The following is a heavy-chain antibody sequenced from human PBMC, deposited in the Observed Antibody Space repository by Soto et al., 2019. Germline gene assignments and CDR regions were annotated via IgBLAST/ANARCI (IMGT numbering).Heavy chain of an antibody. J-gene: IGHJ4*02. D-gene: IGHD3-3*01. CDR1: GFTFGDYA. CDR3: TRADDFWSGRDY. Sequence: GGSLRLSCTASGFTFGDYAMSWVRQAPGKGLEWVGFIRSKAYGGTTEYAASVKGRFTISRDDSKSIAYLQMNSLKTEDTAVYYCTRADDFWSGRDYWGQGTLVTVSS. V-gene: IGHV3-49*04. CDR2: IRSKAYGGTT.